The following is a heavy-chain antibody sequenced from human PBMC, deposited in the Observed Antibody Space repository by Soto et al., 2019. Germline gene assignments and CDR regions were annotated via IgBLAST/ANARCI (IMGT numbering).Heavy chain of an antibody. CDR2: IIPIFGTA. J-gene: IGHJ6*02. D-gene: IGHD1-20*01. Sequence: QVQLVQSGAEVKKPGSSVKVSCKASGGTFSSYAISWVRQAPGQGLEWMGGIIPIFGTANYAQKFQGRVTITADESTSTAYMEMSSLRSEDTAVYYCARRITGTHDCYYYYGMDVWGQGTTVTVSS. CDR3: ARRITGTHDCYYYYGMDV. V-gene: IGHV1-69*01. CDR1: GGTFSSYA.